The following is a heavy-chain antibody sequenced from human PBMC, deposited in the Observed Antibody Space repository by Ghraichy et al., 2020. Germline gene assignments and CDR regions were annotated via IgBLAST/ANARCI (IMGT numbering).Heavy chain of an antibody. CDR2: INHSGST. D-gene: IGHD2-2*02. CDR1: GGSFSGYY. V-gene: IGHV4-34*01. CDR3: ARGLVVVVPAAIHHRVQGNYYYMDV. J-gene: IGHJ6*03. Sequence: SETLSLTCAVYGGSFSGYYWSWIRQPPGKGLEWIGEINHSGSTNYNPSLKSRVTISVDTSKNQFSLKLSSVTAADTAVYYCARGLVVVVPAAIHHRVQGNYYYMDVWGKGTTVTVSS.